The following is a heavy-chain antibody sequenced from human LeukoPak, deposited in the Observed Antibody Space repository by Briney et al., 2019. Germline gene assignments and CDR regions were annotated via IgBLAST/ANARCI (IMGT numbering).Heavy chain of an antibody. CDR1: GFTFSSYG. D-gene: IGHD2-2*01. J-gene: IGHJ5*02. Sequence: GGSLRLSCAASGFTFSSYGMHWVRQAPGKGLEWVAVISYDGSNKYYADSVKGRFTISRDNSKNTLYLQMGSLRAEDMAVYYCAREVVVPAAGTWFDPWGQGTLVTVSS. CDR3: AREVVVPAAGTWFDP. V-gene: IGHV3-30*03. CDR2: ISYDGSNK.